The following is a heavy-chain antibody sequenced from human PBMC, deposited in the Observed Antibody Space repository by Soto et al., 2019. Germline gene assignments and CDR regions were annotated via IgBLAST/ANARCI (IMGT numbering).Heavy chain of an antibody. J-gene: IGHJ4*02. V-gene: IGHV4-31*03. D-gene: IGHD3-22*01. CDR2: RSYSGDT. Sequence: QVQLQESGPGLVKPSQTLSLTCTVSGDSFSSDSYYWSWIRQLPGKGLEWIGSRSYSGDTHYNPSRTSRVTMSVDTSEKHFSLRLSSVTAADTAVYYCARDLGSNQWFFAYWGQGTLVTVSS. CDR3: ARDLGSNQWFFAY. CDR1: GDSFSSDSYY.